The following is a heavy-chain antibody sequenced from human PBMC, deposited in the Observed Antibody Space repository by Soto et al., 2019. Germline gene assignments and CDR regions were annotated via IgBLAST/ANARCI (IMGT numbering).Heavy chain of an antibody. V-gene: IGHV6-1*01. Sequence: SQTLSLTCAISGDSVSSNSAAWNWIRQSPSRGLEWLGRTYYRSKWYNDYAVSVKSRITINPDTSKNQFSLQLNSVTPEDTAVYYCASHRYYDFWSGYQAGAFDIWGQGTMVTVSS. CDR3: ASHRYYDFWSGYQAGAFDI. CDR1: GDSVSSNSAA. CDR2: TYYRSKWYN. D-gene: IGHD3-3*01. J-gene: IGHJ3*02.